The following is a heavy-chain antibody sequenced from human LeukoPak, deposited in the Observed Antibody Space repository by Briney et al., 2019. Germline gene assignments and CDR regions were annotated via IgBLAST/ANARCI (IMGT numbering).Heavy chain of an antibody. Sequence: PGRSLRLSCAASGFTFSSYSMTWVRQAPGKGLEWVSSISSSSSYIYYADSVKGRFTISRDNAKNSLYLQMNSLRAEDTAVYYCARDLFNGAFDIWGQGTMVTVSS. D-gene: IGHD2-21*01. J-gene: IGHJ3*02. CDR2: ISSSSSYI. V-gene: IGHV3-21*01. CDR3: ARDLFNGAFDI. CDR1: GFTFSSYS.